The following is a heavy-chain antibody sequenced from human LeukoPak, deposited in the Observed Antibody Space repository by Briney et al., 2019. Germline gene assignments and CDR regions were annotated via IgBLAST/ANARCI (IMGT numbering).Heavy chain of an antibody. V-gene: IGHV3-9*01. CDR2: ISWNSGSI. CDR3: ARESRYCSSTSCYRDYYYYYMDV. Sequence: GGSLRLSCAASGFTFDDYAMHWVRQAPGKGLEWVSGISWNSGSIGYADSVKGRFTISRDNAKNSLYLQMNSLRAEDTALYYCARESRYCSSTSCYRDYYYYYMDVWGKGTTVTVSS. D-gene: IGHD2-2*02. CDR1: GFTFDDYA. J-gene: IGHJ6*03.